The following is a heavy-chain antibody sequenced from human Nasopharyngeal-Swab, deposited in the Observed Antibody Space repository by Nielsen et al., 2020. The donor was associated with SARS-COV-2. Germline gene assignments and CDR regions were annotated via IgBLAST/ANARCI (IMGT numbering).Heavy chain of an antibody. V-gene: IGHV4-34*01. D-gene: IGHD2-2*01. Sequence: SETLSLTCAVYGGSFSGYYWSWIRQPPGKGLEWIGEINHSGSTNYNPSLKSRVTISVDTSKNQFSLKLSSVTAADTAVYYCARVWYCSSTSCYGEIDYWGQGTLVTVSS. CDR2: INHSGST. J-gene: IGHJ4*02. CDR3: ARVWYCSSTSCYGEIDY. CDR1: GGSFSGYY.